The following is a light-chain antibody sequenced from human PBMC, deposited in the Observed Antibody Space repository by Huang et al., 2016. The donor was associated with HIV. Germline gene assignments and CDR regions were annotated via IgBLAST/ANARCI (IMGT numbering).Light chain of an antibody. V-gene: IGKV4-1*01. CDR1: QSLLYSSNNKNY. Sequence: DIVMTQSPDSLAVSLGERATIHCKSSQSLLYSSNNKNYLAWYQQKSGQSPKLLIYWASTREAGVPDRFSGSGSVTDCTLTISSLQAEDVAVYYCQQYYSTPPYTFGQGTKLEIK. J-gene: IGKJ2*01. CDR2: WAS. CDR3: QQYYSTPPYT.